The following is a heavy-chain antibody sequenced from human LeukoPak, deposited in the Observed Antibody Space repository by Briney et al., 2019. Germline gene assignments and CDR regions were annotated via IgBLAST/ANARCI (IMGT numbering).Heavy chain of an antibody. CDR3: ATRGRYYYDSSGYPRPIQH. CDR1: GFTFSDYY. J-gene: IGHJ1*01. CDR2: ISSSGSTI. V-gene: IGHV3-11*01. D-gene: IGHD3-22*01. Sequence: PGGSLRLSCAASGFTFSDYYMSWIRQAPGKGLEWVSYISSSGSTIYYADSVKGRFTISRDNAKNSLYLQMNGLRAEDTAVYYCATRGRYYYDSSGYPRPIQHWGQGTLVTVSS.